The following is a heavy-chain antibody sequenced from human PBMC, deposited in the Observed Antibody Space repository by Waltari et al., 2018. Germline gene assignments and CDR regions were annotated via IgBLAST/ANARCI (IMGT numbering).Heavy chain of an antibody. CDR2: IHGTGKT. V-gene: IGHV4-4*02. Sequence: QLQLQQSGPGLVKPSESLFLSCAVSGDSXXXNYWWSWVRQPPGKGLEWIGQIHGTGKTNYNPSLESRVTVSMDTSNNQFSLRVTSPTAADTAVYFCARDRGRGLYLDSWGQGTLVTVS. D-gene: IGHD1-26*01. CDR1: GDSXXXNYW. CDR3: ARDRGRGLYLDS. J-gene: IGHJ4*02.